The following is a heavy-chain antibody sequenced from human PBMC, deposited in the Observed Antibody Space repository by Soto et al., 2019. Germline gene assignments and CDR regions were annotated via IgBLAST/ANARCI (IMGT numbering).Heavy chain of an antibody. CDR1: GYAFTRYD. CDR3: ARDGIAVAGTDFDY. J-gene: IGHJ4*02. CDR2: INPNGGST. Sequence: QVQLVQSGAEVKKPGASVKVSCKASGYAFTRYDMHWALQAPGQGLEWMGIINPNGGSTSYAQKFQGRVTMSRDTSTSIVYMELNSLRSEDTAVYYCARDGIAVAGTDFDYWGPGTLVTVSS. D-gene: IGHD6-19*01. V-gene: IGHV1-46*01.